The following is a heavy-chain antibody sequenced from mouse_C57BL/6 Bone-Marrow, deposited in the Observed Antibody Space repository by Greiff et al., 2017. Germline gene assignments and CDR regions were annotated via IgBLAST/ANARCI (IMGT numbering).Heavy chain of an antibody. Sequence: QVQLQQPGAELVKPGASVKMSCKASGYTFTSYWITWVKQRPGQGLGWIGDIYPGSGSTNYNEKFKSKATLTVDTSSSTAYIQLSSLTSEDSAVYYCARQLRGWFAYWGQGTLVTVSA. D-gene: IGHD3-2*02. CDR3: ARQLRGWFAY. CDR2: IYPGSGST. CDR1: GYTFTSYW. V-gene: IGHV1-55*01. J-gene: IGHJ3*01.